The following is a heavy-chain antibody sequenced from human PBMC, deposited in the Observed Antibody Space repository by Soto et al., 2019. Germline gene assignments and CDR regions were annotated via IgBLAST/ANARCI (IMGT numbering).Heavy chain of an antibody. V-gene: IGHV3-11*06. D-gene: IGHD2-2*01. CDR2: ISTSTGYT. J-gene: IGHJ5*02. Sequence: GSLRLSCAASVFTCSDYYMSWIRQAPGKGLEWVSYISTSTGYTNYADSVKGRFTISRDNAKNSLYLQMNSLRAEDTAVYYCARRPAAGNWFDLWGQGTLVTVSS. CDR3: ARRPAAGNWFDL. CDR1: VFTCSDYY.